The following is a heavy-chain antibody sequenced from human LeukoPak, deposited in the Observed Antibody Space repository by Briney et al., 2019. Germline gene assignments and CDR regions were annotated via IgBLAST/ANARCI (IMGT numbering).Heavy chain of an antibody. CDR2: ISATTSYI. CDR1: GFTFNSQA. J-gene: IGHJ2*01. V-gene: IGHV3-21*01. Sequence: PGESLRLSCAASGFTFNSQAMTWVRQAPGRGLEWGSSISATTSYIYYADSVKGRFTISRDNAKNSLSLQMNSLRAEDTAVYYCASGYWYFDLWGRGTLVTVSS. CDR3: ASGYWYFDL.